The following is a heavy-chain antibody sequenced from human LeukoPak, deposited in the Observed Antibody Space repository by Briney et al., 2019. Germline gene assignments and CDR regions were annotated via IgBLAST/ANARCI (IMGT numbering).Heavy chain of an antibody. D-gene: IGHD3-10*01. CDR1: GFTFSSYA. CDR3: AKRNTMVRGGPCFDY. CDR2: IFGNGDTT. Sequence: GSLRLSCAASGFTFSSYAMSWVRQAPGKGLEWVSIIFGNGDTTYYADSVKGRFTVSRDNSKDTLYLQMNDLRPDDTAIYYCAKRNTMVRGGPCFDYWGQGLLVTVSS. J-gene: IGHJ4*02. V-gene: IGHV3-23*01.